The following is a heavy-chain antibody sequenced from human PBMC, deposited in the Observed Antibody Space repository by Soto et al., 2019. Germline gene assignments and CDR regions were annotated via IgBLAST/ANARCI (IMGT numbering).Heavy chain of an antibody. V-gene: IGHV1-3*01. J-gene: IGHJ6*04. Sequence: QRLERMGWINAGNGNTKYSQKFQGRVTITRDTSASTAYMELSSLRSEDTAVYYCARGPPGPDNDYGGPTRSCYYGMDVWGKGTTVTVSS. CDR3: ARGPPGPDNDYGGPTRSCYYGMDV. D-gene: IGHD4-17*01. CDR2: INAGNGNT.